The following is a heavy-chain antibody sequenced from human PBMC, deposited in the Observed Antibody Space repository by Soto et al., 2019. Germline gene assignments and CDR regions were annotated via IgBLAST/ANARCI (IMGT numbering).Heavy chain of an antibody. CDR1: GGSMINYF. Sequence: SETLSLTCTVSGGSMINYFWTWIRQPPGKGLEWIGYIHYSGTTSFFPSYNPSLRSRVTISEDTSKNQFSLKLLSVTTADTAVYFCAAGEASSRNLAPYYLDFWGQGTLVTVSS. CDR2: IHYSGTT. D-gene: IGHD6-13*01. V-gene: IGHV4-59*01. CDR3: AAGEASSRNLAPYYLDF. J-gene: IGHJ4*02.